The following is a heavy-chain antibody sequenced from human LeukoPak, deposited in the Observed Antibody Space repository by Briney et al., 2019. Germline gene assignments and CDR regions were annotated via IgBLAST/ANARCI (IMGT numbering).Heavy chain of an antibody. V-gene: IGHV3-64*01. CDR2: ISSNGGST. Sequence: GGPLKLSLAPPGSPLVSYPSPWVRQPPGKGLEYVSAISSNGGSTYYANSVKGRFTISRDNSKNTLYLQMGSLRAEDMAVYYCARLQLVRAFDIWGQGTMVTVSS. J-gene: IGHJ3*02. CDR3: ARLQLVRAFDI. D-gene: IGHD6-13*01. CDR1: GSPLVSYP.